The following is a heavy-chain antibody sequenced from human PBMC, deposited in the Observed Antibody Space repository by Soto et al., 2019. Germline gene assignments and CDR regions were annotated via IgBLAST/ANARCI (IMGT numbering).Heavy chain of an antibody. CDR1: GGSFSAYY. D-gene: IGHD2-2*01. CDR2: IIHSEST. Sequence: PSETLSLTCAVYGGSFSAYYWSWVRQPPGKGLEWIGEIIHSESTKYNPSLKSRVTISVDTSKNQFSLKMSSVTAADTAVYYCARGRVVVPAAVMFNCLDPWGQGALVTVSS. V-gene: IGHV4-34*01. CDR3: ARGRVVVPAAVMFNCLDP. J-gene: IGHJ5*02.